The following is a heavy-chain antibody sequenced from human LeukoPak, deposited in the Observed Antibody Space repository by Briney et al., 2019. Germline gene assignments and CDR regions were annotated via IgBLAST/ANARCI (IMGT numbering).Heavy chain of an antibody. Sequence: SVKVSCKASGGTFSSYAISWVRQAPGQGLEWMGRIIPIFGIANYAQKFQGRVTITADKSTSTAYMELSSLRSEDTAVYYCAQAYCSSTSCYKNKVACDYWGQGTLVTVSS. CDR3: AQAYCSSTSCYKNKVACDY. CDR2: IIPIFGIA. CDR1: GGTFSSYA. J-gene: IGHJ4*02. V-gene: IGHV1-69*04. D-gene: IGHD2-2*02.